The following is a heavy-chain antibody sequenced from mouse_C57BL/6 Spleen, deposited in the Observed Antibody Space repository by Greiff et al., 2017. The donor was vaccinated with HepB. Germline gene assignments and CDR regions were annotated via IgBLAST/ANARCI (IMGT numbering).Heavy chain of an antibody. CDR3: ARSGYGSHFDY. V-gene: IGHV1-19*01. Sequence: EVQLQQSGPVLVKPGASVKMSCKASGYTFTDYYMNWVKLSHGKSLEWIGVINPYNGGTSYNQKFKGKATLTVDKSSSTAYMELNSLTSEDSAVYYGARSGYGSHFDYWGQGTTLTVSS. J-gene: IGHJ2*01. CDR2: INPYNGGT. CDR1: GYTFTDYY. D-gene: IGHD1-1*01.